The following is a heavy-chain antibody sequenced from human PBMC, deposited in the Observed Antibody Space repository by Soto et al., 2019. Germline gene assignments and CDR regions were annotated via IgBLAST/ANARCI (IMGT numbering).Heavy chain of an antibody. V-gene: IGHV4-34*01. CDR1: GGSFSGYY. Sequence: TSETLSLTCAVYGGSFSGYYWSWIRQPPGKGLEWIGEINHSGSTNYNPSLKSRVTISVDTSKNQFSLKLSSVTAADTAVYYCARGQDPAMVDYWGQGTLVTVSS. CDR2: INHSGST. CDR3: ARGQDPAMVDY. D-gene: IGHD5-18*01. J-gene: IGHJ4*02.